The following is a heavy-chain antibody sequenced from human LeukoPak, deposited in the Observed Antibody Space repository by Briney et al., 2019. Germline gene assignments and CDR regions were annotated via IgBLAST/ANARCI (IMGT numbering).Heavy chain of an antibody. CDR2: IWYDGSNK. D-gene: IGHD5-24*01. V-gene: IGHV3-33*01. CDR1: GFTFSSYG. CDR3: ARGDGYNDAEYLQH. J-gene: IGHJ1*01. Sequence: GRSLRLSCAASGFTFSSYGMHWVRQAPGKGLEGGAVIWYDGSNKYYGDSVKGRFTISRDNSKKTLYLQMNSLRVEDTAVYYCARGDGYNDAEYLQHWRQGTLVTVS.